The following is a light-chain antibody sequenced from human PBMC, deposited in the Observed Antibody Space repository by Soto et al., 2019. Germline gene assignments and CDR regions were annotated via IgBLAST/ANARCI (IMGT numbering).Light chain of an antibody. Sequence: EIVLTQSPGTLSVSLGERATLSCRASQSVGPNLAWYQQRPGQAPRLLIYGASKRATGVPARFSGRGSGTEFTLTITSLQSEDFAVYYCHQYNNRPPYTFVQGTHLEIK. CDR2: GAS. CDR3: HQYNNRPPYT. CDR1: QSVGPN. J-gene: IGKJ2*01. V-gene: IGKV3-15*01.